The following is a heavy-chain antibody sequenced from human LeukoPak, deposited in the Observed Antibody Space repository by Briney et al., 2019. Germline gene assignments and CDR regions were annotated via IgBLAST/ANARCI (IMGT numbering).Heavy chain of an antibody. J-gene: IGHJ4*02. CDR3: ARVGVVKGSSSWYFDY. V-gene: IGHV3-30*04. D-gene: IGHD6-13*01. CDR1: GFTFSSYA. Sequence: GGSLRLSCAASGFTFSSYAMHWVRQAPGKGLEWGAVISYDGSNKYYADSVKGRFTISRDNSKNTLYLQMNSLRAEDTAVYYCARVGVVKGSSSWYFDYWGQGTLVTVSS. CDR2: ISYDGSNK.